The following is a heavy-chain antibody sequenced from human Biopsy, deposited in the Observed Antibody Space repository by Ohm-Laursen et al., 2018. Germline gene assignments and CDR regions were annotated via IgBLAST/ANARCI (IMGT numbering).Heavy chain of an antibody. D-gene: IGHD2-15*01. CDR1: GKTFSDYQ. J-gene: IGHJ4*02. V-gene: IGHV4-34*08. Sequence: SDTLSLTCAVFGKTFSDYQWSWTRQPPGKGLEWIGQINQAGTTNYNPSLKSRVSISADASKYEFSLRLTSVTAADTAVYLCGNEVHGRDYWGLGAQVTVSS. CDR3: GNEVHGRDY. CDR2: INQAGTT.